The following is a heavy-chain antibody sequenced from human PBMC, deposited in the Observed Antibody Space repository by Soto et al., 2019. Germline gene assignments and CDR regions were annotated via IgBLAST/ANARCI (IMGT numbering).Heavy chain of an antibody. CDR1: GFTFSSYG. CDR3: ARDQGVSIAAAGY. V-gene: IGHV3-33*01. J-gene: IGHJ4*02. Sequence: GGSLRLSCAASGFTFSSYGMHWVRQAPGKGLEWVAVIWYDGSNKYYADSVKGRFTISRDNSKNTLYLQMNSLRAEDTAVYYCARDQGVSIAAAGYWGQGTLVTVSS. CDR2: IWYDGSNK. D-gene: IGHD6-13*01.